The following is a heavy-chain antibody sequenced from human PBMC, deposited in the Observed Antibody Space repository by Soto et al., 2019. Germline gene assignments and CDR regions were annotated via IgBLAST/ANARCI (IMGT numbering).Heavy chain of an antibody. CDR2: IKQDGSEK. CDR1: GFTFSSYW. CDR3: ARGTSYGPSNYFDY. Sequence: GGSLRLSCAASGFTFSSYWMSWVRQAPGKGLEWVANIKQDGSEKYYVDSVKGRFTISRDNAKNSLYLQMNSLRAEDTAVYYCARGTSYGPSNYFDYWGQGTLVTVSS. V-gene: IGHV3-7*03. D-gene: IGHD4-17*01. J-gene: IGHJ4*02.